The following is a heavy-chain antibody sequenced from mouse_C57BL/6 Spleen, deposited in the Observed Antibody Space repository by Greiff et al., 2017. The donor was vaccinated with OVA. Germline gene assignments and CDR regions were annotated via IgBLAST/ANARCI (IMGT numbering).Heavy chain of an antibody. CDR1: GYSITSGYY. J-gene: IGHJ3*01. Sequence: EVQLQESGPGLVKPSQSLSLTCSVTGYSITSGYYWNWIRQFPGNKLEWMGYISYDGSTKYNPSLKNRISITRDTSKNQFFLKLNSVTTEDTATYYCARGGGNYDRFAYWGQGTLVTVSA. V-gene: IGHV3-6*01. D-gene: IGHD2-1*01. CDR2: ISYDGST. CDR3: ARGGGNYDRFAY.